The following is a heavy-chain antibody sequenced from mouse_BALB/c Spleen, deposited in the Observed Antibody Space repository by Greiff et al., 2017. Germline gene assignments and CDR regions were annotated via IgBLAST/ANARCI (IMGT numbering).Heavy chain of an antibody. CDR1: GYSITSDYA. D-gene: IGHD2-2*01. CDR3: ASCGYGGLWYYAMDY. V-gene: IGHV3-2*02. J-gene: IGHJ4*01. Sequence: EVQRVESGPGLVKPSQSLSLTCTVTGYSITSDYAWNWIRQFPGNKLEWMGYISYSGSTSYNPSLKSRISITRDTSKNQFFLQLNSVTTEDTATYYCASCGYGGLWYYAMDYWGQGTSVTVSS. CDR2: ISYSGST.